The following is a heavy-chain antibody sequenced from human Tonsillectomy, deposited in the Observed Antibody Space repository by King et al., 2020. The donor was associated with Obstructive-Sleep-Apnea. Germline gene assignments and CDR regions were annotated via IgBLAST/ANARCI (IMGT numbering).Heavy chain of an antibody. V-gene: IGHV5-51*01. J-gene: IGHJ2*01. D-gene: IGHD6-19*01. CDR3: ARTSVAGTAGWYFDL. CDR1: GYSFTSYW. Sequence: VQLVESGAEVKKPGESLKISCKGSGYSFTSYWIGWARQMPGKGLEWMGIIYPGDSDTRDSPSFQGQVTISADKSISTAYLQWSSLKASDTAMYYCARTSVAGTAGWYFDLWGRGTLVTVSS. CDR2: IYPGDSDT.